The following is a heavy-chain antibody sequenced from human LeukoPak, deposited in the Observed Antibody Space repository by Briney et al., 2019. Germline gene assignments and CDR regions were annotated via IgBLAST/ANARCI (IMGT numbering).Heavy chain of an antibody. V-gene: IGHV5-51*01. CDR2: IYPGDSDT. J-gene: IGHJ4*02. CDR1: GYIFTNYW. D-gene: IGHD6-6*01. CDR3: AREGRSSSPMDY. Sequence: GESLKISCKGAGYIFTNYWIAWVRQMPGKGLEWMGVIYPGDSDTRYSPSFQGQVSISADKSISTAYLQWSSLKASDTAMYYCAREGRSSSPMDYWGQGTLVTVSS.